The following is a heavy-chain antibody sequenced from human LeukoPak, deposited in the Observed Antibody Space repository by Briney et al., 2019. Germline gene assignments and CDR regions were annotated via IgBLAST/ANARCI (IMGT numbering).Heavy chain of an antibody. Sequence: ASVKVSCKASGYTFASYVTTWVRQAPGQGLEWMGWISSYNSNTNYAQKLQGRVTMTTDTSTSTVYMELTSLRSDDTAVYFCARGYRGYELDYLGQGTLVTVSS. CDR2: ISSYNSNT. V-gene: IGHV1-18*01. J-gene: IGHJ4*02. CDR3: ARGYRGYELDY. CDR1: GYTFASYV. D-gene: IGHD5-12*01.